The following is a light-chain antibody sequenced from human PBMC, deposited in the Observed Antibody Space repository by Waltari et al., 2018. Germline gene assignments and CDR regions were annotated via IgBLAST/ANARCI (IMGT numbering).Light chain of an antibody. Sequence: TCRARWSVNNXXAWYQHQPCKALKVLVHKASRLESGVASRFSGXGYGTEFTLTISSLEPDDFATYYCHQYXSXPFTFGGGTKVEIK. CDR3: HQYXSXPFT. CDR2: KAS. J-gene: IGKJ4*01. CDR1: WSVNNX. V-gene: IGKV1-5*03.